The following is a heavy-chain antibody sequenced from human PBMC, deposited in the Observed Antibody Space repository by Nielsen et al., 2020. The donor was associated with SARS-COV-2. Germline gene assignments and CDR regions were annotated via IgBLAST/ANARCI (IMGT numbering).Heavy chain of an antibody. CDR2: ISYDGSNK. V-gene: IGHV3-30*18. J-gene: IGHJ4*02. CDR3: AKDWTAIVVVPSGGVDY. CDR1: GFTFSNAW. D-gene: IGHD2-15*01. Sequence: GGSLRLSCVVSGFTFSNAWMSWVRQAPGKGLEWVAAISYDGSNKYYVDSVKGRFTISRDNSKNTLYPQMSSLREEDTAVYYCAKDWTAIVVVPSGGVDYWGQGTLVTVSS.